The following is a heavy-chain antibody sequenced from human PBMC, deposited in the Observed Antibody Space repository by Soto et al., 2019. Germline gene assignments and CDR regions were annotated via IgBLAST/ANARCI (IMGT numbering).Heavy chain of an antibody. D-gene: IGHD3-10*01. CDR2: INKNGGTV. J-gene: IGHJ4*01. CDR3: ARDSGYGSGASVNHYLDY. V-gene: IGHV3-48*03. CDR1: GVTLSSYE. Sequence: PGGSLRLSCAVFGVTLSSYEMNWVRQAPGEGLEWVSYINKNGGTVSYADSVKGRFTISRDNAKNSLYLQMDSLRAEDTAVYYCARDSGYGSGASVNHYLDYWGPGTLVTVSS.